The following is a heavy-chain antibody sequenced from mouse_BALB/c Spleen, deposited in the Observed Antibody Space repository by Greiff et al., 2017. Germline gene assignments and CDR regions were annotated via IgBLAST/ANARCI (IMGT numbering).Heavy chain of an antibody. Sequence: EVKLVESGGGLVKPGGSLKLSCAASGFTFSDYYMYWVRQTPEKRLEWVATISDGGSYTYYPDSVKGRFTISRDNAKNNLYLQMSSLKSEDTAMYYCARGGLRRAMDYWGQGTSVTVSS. CDR2: ISDGGSYT. J-gene: IGHJ4*01. CDR3: ARGGLRRAMDY. CDR1: GFTFSDYY. D-gene: IGHD2-2*01. V-gene: IGHV5-4*02.